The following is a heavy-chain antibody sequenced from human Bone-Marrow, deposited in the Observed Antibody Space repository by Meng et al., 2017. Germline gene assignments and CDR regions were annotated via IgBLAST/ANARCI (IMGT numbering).Heavy chain of an antibody. CDR1: GFTFSDYY. D-gene: IGHD3-3*01. CDR2: ISSSGSTI. CDR3: ARAPVLRFLEWLYSGGMDV. J-gene: IGHJ6*02. V-gene: IGHV3-11*04. Sequence: GESLKISCAASGFTFSDYYMSWIRQAPGKGLEWVSYISSSGSTIYYADSVKGRFTISRDNAKNSLYLQMNSLRAEDTAVYYCARAPVLRFLEWLYSGGMDVWGQGTTVTVSS.